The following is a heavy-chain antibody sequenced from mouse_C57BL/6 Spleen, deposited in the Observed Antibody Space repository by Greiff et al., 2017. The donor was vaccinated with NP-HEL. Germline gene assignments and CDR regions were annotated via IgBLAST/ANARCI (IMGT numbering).Heavy chain of an antibody. D-gene: IGHD2-1*01. J-gene: IGHJ3*01. CDR1: GYTFTSYW. V-gene: IGHV1-50*01. CDR2: IDPSDSYT. Sequence: VQLQQSGAELVKPGASVKLSCKASGYTFTSYWMQWVKQRPGQGLEWIGEIDPSDSYTNYNQKFKGKATLTVDTSSSTAYMQRSSLTSEDSAVYDGARNYPGLDWGQGTLVTVSA. CDR3: ARNYPGLD.